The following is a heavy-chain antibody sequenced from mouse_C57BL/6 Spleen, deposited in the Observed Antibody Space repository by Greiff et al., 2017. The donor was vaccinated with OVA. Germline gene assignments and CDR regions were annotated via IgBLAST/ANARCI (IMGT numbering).Heavy chain of an antibody. CDR2: IDPSSGGT. CDR3: AIRTNPTSSAY. D-gene: IGHD1-1*01. J-gene: IGHJ3*01. Sequence: QVQLQQPGAELVKPGASVKLSCKASGYTFTSYWMPWVKQRPGRGLEWIGRIDPSSGGTKYNEKLKGKATLTVDKPASTAYKQLSSLTSEYSAVDYCAIRTNPTSSAYWGQGTLVTVSA. CDR1: GYTFTSYW. V-gene: IGHV1-72*01.